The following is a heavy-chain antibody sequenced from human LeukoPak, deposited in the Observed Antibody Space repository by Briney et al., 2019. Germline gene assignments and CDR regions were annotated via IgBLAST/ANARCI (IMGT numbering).Heavy chain of an antibody. CDR1: GGSISSGGYH. CDR2: IYYSGSI. D-gene: IGHD1-26*01. CDR3: AREWAHVFDI. Sequence: TLSLTCTVSGGSISSGGYHWSWIRQHPGNGLEWIVYIYYSGSIYYNPSLKSRVNISIDTPKTELSLKLSSVTAADTAVYYCAREWAHVFDIWGQGTIVTVSS. V-gene: IGHV4-31*03. J-gene: IGHJ3*02.